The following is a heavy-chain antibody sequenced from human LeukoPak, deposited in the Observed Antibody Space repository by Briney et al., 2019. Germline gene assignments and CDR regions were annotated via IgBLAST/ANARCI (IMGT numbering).Heavy chain of an antibody. D-gene: IGHD3-10*01. J-gene: IGHJ5*02. CDR1: GGSISSGGYS. CDR2: IYHSGGT. CDR3: ARGVRTYYYGSGSLGPFDP. V-gene: IGHV4-30-2*01. Sequence: SETLSLTCAVSGGSISSGGYSWSWIRQPPGKGLEWIGYIYHSGGTYYNPSLKSRVTISVDRSKNQFSLKLSSVTAADTAVYYCARGVRTYYYGSGSLGPFDPWGQGTLVTVSS.